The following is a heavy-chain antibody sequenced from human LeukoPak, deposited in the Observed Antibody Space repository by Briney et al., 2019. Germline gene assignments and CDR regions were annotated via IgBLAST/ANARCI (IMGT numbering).Heavy chain of an antibody. CDR3: AKTGIGSWSFDY. CDR2: ISGDGGST. CDR1: GFTFDDYA. D-gene: IGHD6-13*01. Sequence: GGSLRLSCAAFGFTFDDYAMHWVRQAPGKGLEWVSLISGDGGSTYYADSVKGRFTISRDNSKNSLYLQMNSLRTEDTALYYCAKTGIGSWSFDYWGQGTLVTVSS. J-gene: IGHJ4*02. V-gene: IGHV3-43*02.